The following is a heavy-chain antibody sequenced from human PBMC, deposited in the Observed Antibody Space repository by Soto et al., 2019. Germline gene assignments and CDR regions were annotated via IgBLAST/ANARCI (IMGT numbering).Heavy chain of an antibody. Sequence: ASVKVSCKASGYTITSYYMHWVRQAPGQGLEWMGIINPSSSATRYSQKFQGRVTMTRDVSTSTVYMEMSGLRSEDTAVYYCARGYCSSGNCYGLYYYEMDVWSQGTTVTGSS. CDR3: ARGYCSSGNCYGLYYYEMDV. CDR2: INPSSSAT. V-gene: IGHV1-46*01. J-gene: IGHJ6*02. D-gene: IGHD2-15*01. CDR1: GYTITSYY.